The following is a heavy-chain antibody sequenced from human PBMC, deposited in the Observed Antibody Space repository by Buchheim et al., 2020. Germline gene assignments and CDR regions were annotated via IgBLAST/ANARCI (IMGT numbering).Heavy chain of an antibody. D-gene: IGHD2-21*02. V-gene: IGHV3-48*03. J-gene: IGHJ6*02. CDR3: ARGDGGYYYGMDV. CDR2: IGTSGTTR. Sequence: EVQLVESGGGLVQPGGSLRLSCAASGFTFRTYEMNWVRQAPGKGLEWVSYIGTSGTTRYYADSVKGRFTISRDNAKNSLYLQMNSLRVEDTAVYYCARGDGGYYYGMDVWGQGTT. CDR1: GFTFRTYE.